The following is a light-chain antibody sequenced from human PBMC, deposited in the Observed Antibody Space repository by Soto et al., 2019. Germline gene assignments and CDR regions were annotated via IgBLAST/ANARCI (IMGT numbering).Light chain of an antibody. CDR3: SSYSISTAYL. CDR1: SSDVGGYDY. V-gene: IGLV2-14*01. Sequence: QSALTQPASVSGSPGQSITISCTGTSSDVGGYDYVSWYQLHPGKAPKLMIFEVSNRPSGVSYRFSGSKSGNTASLTISGLQVEDEADYFCSSYSISTAYLFGTGTQLTVL. CDR2: EVS. J-gene: IGLJ1*01.